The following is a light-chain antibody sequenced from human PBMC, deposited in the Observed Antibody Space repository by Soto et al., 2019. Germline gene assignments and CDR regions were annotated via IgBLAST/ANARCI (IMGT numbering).Light chain of an antibody. Sequence: IEMTQSPSILSASVGDSVTITCRASQDIRNELGWYQQKPGKAPKVLIYAASTLQSGVPSRFRGSGSGSDFTLTISRLQPEDYESYYCLQDYNYPRTFGQGTKVDIK. J-gene: IGKJ1*01. V-gene: IGKV1-6*01. CDR1: QDIRNE. CDR3: LQDYNYPRT. CDR2: AAS.